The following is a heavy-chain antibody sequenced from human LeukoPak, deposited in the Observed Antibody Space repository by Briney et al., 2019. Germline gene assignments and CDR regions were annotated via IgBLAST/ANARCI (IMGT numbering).Heavy chain of an antibody. V-gene: IGHV3-23*01. CDR2: IDISGGST. Sequence: GGSLRLSCAASGFTFSTYSMSWVRQAPGKGLEWVSSIDISGGSTYYADSAEGRFTISRDNSKNTLYLQMNGLRVEDTALYYCANEVRPNDYWGQGTLVTVSS. CDR3: ANEVRPNDY. D-gene: IGHD1-1*01. CDR1: GFTFSTYS. J-gene: IGHJ4*02.